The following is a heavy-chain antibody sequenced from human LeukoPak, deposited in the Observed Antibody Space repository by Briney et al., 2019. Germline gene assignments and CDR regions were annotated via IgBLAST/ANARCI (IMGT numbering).Heavy chain of an antibody. Sequence: PGGSLRLSCEASGFTFSTYGMHWVRQAPGKGLEWVAFIRYDGSNKYHADSVKGRFTISRDNSKNTLYVQMNSLRAEDTAVYYCAKDLRGYSYGYSVDYRGQGTLVTVSS. CDR1: GFTFSTYG. D-gene: IGHD5-18*01. V-gene: IGHV3-30*02. CDR3: AKDLRGYSYGYSVDY. J-gene: IGHJ4*02. CDR2: IRYDGSNK.